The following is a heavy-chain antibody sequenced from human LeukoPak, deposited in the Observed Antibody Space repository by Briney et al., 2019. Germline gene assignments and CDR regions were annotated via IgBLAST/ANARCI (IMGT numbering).Heavy chain of an antibody. D-gene: IGHD2-15*01. CDR3: ARDRDIVVVVAATGGMDV. CDR1: GYTFTSYA. CDR2: INTNTGNP. J-gene: IGHJ6*02. Sequence: GASVKVSCKASGYTFTSYAMNWVRQAPGQGLEWMGWINTNTGNPTYAQGFTGRFVFSLDTSVSTAYLQISSLKAEDTAVYYCARDRDIVVVVAATGGMDVWGQGTTVTVSS. V-gene: IGHV7-4-1*02.